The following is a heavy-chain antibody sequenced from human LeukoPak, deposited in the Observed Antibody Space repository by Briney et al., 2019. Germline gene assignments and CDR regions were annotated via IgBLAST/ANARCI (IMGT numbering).Heavy chain of an antibody. D-gene: IGHD3-22*01. J-gene: IGHJ4*02. CDR2: INHSGST. Sequence: SETLSLTCAVYGGSFSGYYWSWIRQPPGKGLEWIGEINHSGSTNYNPSLKSRVTISVDTSKNQFSLKLSSVTAADTAVYYCARKGSGVVVTIPSDYWGQGTLVTVSS. V-gene: IGHV4-34*01. CDR1: GGSFSGYY. CDR3: ARKGSGVVVTIPSDY.